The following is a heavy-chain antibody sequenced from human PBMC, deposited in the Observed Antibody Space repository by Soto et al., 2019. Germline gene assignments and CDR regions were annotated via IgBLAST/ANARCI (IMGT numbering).Heavy chain of an antibody. CDR2: ISYDGSNK. CDR3: ARKRGYSYGYKGYFDY. Sequence: PGGSLSLSCAASGFTFSSYAMHWVRQAPGKGLEWVAVISYDGSNKYYADSVKGRFTISRDNSKNTLYLQMNSLRAEDTAVYYCARKRGYSYGYKGYFDYWGQGTLVTVS. V-gene: IGHV3-30-3*01. CDR1: GFTFSSYA. D-gene: IGHD5-18*01. J-gene: IGHJ4*02.